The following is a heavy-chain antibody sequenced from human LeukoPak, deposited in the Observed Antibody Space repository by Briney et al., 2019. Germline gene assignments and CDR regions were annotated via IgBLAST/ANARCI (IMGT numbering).Heavy chain of an antibody. V-gene: IGHV1-69*13. CDR3: ARGDVLRYFDWFMGGAFDI. Sequence: SVKVSCKASGGTFSSYAISWVRQAPGQGLEWMGGIIPIFGTANYAQKFQGRVTITADESTSTAYMELSSLRSEDTAVYYCARGDVLRYFDWFMGGAFDIWGQGTMVTVSS. J-gene: IGHJ3*02. CDR2: IIPIFGTA. CDR1: GGTFSSYA. D-gene: IGHD3-9*01.